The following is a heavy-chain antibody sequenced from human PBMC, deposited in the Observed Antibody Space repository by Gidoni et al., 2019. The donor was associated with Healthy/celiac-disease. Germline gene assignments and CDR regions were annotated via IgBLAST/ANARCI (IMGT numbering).Heavy chain of an antibody. CDR1: GYTFTSYD. V-gene: IGHV1-8*01. CDR2: MNPNSGNT. CDR3: ASLYYGSGSQYYYYYYGMDV. J-gene: IGHJ6*02. D-gene: IGHD3-10*01. Sequence: SGAEVKKPGASVKVSCKASGYTFTSYDINWVRQATGQGLEWMGWMNPNSGNTGYAQKFQGRVTMTRNTSISTAYMELSSLRSEDTAVYYCASLYYGSGSQYYYYYYGMDVWGQGTTVTVSS.